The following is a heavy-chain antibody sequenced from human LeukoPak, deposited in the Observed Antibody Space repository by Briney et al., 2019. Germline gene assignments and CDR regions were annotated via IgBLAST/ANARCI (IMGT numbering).Heavy chain of an antibody. V-gene: IGHV5-51*01. CDR3: ARQVGCSSTSCYEDYYYYYMDV. CDR1: GYSFTSYW. CDR2: IYPGDSDT. J-gene: IGHJ6*03. D-gene: IGHD2-2*01. Sequence: GESLKISCKGSGYSFTSYWIGWVRQMPGKGLEWMGIIYPGDSDTRYSPSFQGQVTISADKSISTAYLQWSSLKASDTAMYYCARQVGCSSTSCYEDYYYYYMDVWGKGTAVAVSS.